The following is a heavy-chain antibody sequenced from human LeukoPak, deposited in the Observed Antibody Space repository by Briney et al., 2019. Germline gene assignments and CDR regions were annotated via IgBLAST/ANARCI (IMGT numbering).Heavy chain of an antibody. CDR3: ARDGTAAGLYFDL. V-gene: IGHV3-7*01. CDR2: IRQDGSEK. D-gene: IGHD6-13*01. Sequence: GGSLRLSCEVSGFTFTDYWMNWVRQAPGKGPEWVASIRQDGSEKTYVDSVKGRFTISRDNTKNPLSLQLNGLRAEDTAVYYCARDGTAAGLYFDLWGQGTLVTVSS. J-gene: IGHJ4*01. CDR1: GFTFTDYW.